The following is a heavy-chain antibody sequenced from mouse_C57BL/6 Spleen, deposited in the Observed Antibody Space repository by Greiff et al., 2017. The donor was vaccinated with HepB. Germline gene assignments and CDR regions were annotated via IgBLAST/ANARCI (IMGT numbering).Heavy chain of an antibody. V-gene: IGHV1-82*01. CDR1: GYAFSSSW. CDR3: NYPWDY. Sequence: VQRVESGPELVKPGASVKISCKASGYAFSSSWMNWVKQRPGKGLEWIGRIYPGDGDTNYNGKFKGKATLTADKSSSTAYMQLSSLTSEDSAVYFCNYPWDYWGQGTTLTVSS. J-gene: IGHJ2*01. CDR2: IYPGDGDT.